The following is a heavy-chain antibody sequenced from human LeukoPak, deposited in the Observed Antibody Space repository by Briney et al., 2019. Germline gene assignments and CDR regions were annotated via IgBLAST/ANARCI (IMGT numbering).Heavy chain of an antibody. D-gene: IGHD4-11*01. Sequence: SQTLSLTCTVSGGSISSGDYYWSWIRQPPGKGLEWIGYIYYSGSTYYNPSLKSRVTISADTSKNNFSLMLTSVTAADTAVYYCARTTHQTTVTTWTRRAWWFDPWGQGTLVIVSS. CDR2: IYYSGST. CDR3: ARTTHQTTVTTWTRRAWWFDP. V-gene: IGHV4-30-4*01. CDR1: GGSISSGDYY. J-gene: IGHJ5*02.